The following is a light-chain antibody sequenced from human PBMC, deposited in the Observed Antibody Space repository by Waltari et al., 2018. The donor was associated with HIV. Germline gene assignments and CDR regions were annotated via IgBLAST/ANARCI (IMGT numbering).Light chain of an antibody. V-gene: IGLV4-69*01. CDR1: SGQSSYS. J-gene: IGLJ3*02. CDR3: QSWDNGVRV. CDR2: LNSDGSH. Sequence: QLALTQSPSASASLGASVRLTCTLSSGQSSYSIAWHQQRPEKGPRFLMRLNSDGSHTRGDGIPDRFSGSASGAERYLTISSLQSEDEADYYCQSWDNGVRVFGGGTKLTVL.